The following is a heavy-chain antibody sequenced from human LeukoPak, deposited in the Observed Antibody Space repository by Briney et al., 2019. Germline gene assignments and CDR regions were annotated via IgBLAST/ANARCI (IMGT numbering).Heavy chain of an antibody. CDR1: GFTFSSYA. CDR3: AKAEDSYGDYDY. J-gene: IGHJ4*02. Sequence: GGSLRLSCAASGFTFSSYAMSWVRQAPGKGLEWVSAISGSGGSTYYADSVKGRFTISRDNSKNTLYLQMNSLRAEDTAVYYYAKAEDSYGDYDYWGQGTLVTVSS. V-gene: IGHV3-23*01. CDR2: ISGSGGST. D-gene: IGHD4-17*01.